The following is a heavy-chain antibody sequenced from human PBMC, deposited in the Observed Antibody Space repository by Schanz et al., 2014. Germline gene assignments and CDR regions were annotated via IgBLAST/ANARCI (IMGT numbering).Heavy chain of an antibody. CDR3: AKDPHRDYGGKPQTFDI. V-gene: IGHV3-33*06. CDR1: GFTFSAYG. D-gene: IGHD4-17*01. J-gene: IGHJ3*02. CDR2: IWFDGNNK. Sequence: QVQLVESGGCVVQPWRSLRLSCAASGFTFSAYGMHWVRQAPGKGLEWVAVIWFDGNNKFYADSVKGRFTISRDNSKNKLYLQMSSLRAEDTALYYCAKDPHRDYGGKPQTFDIWGQGTMVTVSS.